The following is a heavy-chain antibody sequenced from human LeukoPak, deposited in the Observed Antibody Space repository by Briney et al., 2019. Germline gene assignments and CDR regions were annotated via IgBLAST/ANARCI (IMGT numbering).Heavy chain of an antibody. CDR2: IYYSGST. J-gene: IGHJ4*02. Sequence: PSETLSLTCTVSGASISPYYWSWIRQPPGKGLEWIGYIYYSGSTNYNPSLKSRVTISLDTSKSHFSLKLTSVTAADTAVYYCARVRKVYYDSSGYYDYWGRGTLVTVSS. CDR1: GASISPYY. V-gene: IGHV4-59*01. CDR3: ARVRKVYYDSSGYYDY. D-gene: IGHD3-22*01.